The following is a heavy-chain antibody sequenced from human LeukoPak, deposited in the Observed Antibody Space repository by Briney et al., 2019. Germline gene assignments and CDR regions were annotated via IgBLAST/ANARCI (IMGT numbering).Heavy chain of an antibody. D-gene: IGHD6-13*01. J-gene: IGHJ4*02. Sequence: PSETLSLTCAVYGGSFSGYYWSWIRQPPGKGLEWIGEINHSGSTNYNPSLKSRVTISVDTSKNQFSLELSSVTAADTAVYYCGGLAEGSDYWGQGILVTVSS. V-gene: IGHV4-34*01. CDR1: GGSFSGYY. CDR2: INHSGST. CDR3: GGLAEGSDY.